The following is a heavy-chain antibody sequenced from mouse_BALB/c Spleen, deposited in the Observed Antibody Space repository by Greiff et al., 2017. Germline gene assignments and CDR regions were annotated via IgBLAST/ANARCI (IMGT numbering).Heavy chain of an antibody. V-gene: IGHV2-6-7*01. CDR1: GFSLTGYG. CDR2: IWGDGST. D-gene: IGHD2-4*01. J-gene: IGHJ4*01. Sequence: VQLQQSGPGLVAPSQSLSITCTVSGFSLTGYGVNWVRQPPGKGLEWLGMIWGDGSTDYNSALKSRLSISKDNSKSQVFLKMNSLQTDDTARYYCARAIYYDYDDGDYYAMDYWGQGTSVTVSS. CDR3: ARAIYYDYDDGDYYAMDY.